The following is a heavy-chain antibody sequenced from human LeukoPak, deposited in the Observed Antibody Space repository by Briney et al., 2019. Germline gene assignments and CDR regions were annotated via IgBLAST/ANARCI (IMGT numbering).Heavy chain of an antibody. V-gene: IGHV1-46*01. Sequence: ASVKVSCKASGYTFTSYYMHWVRQAPGQGLEWMGIINPSGGSTSYAQKFQGRVTMTRDTSTSTVYMELRSLRSDDTAVYYCARDLRYYDSSGYFAAYWGQGTLVTVSS. D-gene: IGHD3-22*01. CDR1: GYTFTSYY. J-gene: IGHJ4*02. CDR2: INPSGGST. CDR3: ARDLRYYDSSGYFAAY.